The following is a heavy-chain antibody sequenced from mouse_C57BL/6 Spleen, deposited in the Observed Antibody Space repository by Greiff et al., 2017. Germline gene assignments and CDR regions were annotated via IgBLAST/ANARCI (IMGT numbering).Heavy chain of an antibody. V-gene: IGHV1-7*01. CDR3: ARNSNFPGY. J-gene: IGHJ2*01. Sequence: VHLVESGAELAKPGASVKLSCKASGYTFTSYWMHWVKQRPGQGLEWIGYINPSSGYTKYNQKFKDKATLTAVKSSSTAYMQLSSLTYEDSAVYYCARNSNFPGYWGQGTTLTVSS. CDR1: GYTFTSYW. CDR2: INPSSGYT. D-gene: IGHD2-5*01.